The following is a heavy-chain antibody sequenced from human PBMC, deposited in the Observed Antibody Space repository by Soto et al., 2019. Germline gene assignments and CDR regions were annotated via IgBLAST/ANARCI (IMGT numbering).Heavy chain of an antibody. D-gene: IGHD4-17*01. CDR1: GFTFSSYG. J-gene: IGHJ4*02. Sequence: GGSLRLSCAASGFTFSSYGMHWVRQAPGKGLEWVAIISHDVNHKYYADSVKGRFTVSRDNSKDTLFLQMKSLGAGDTAVYYCAKMDRIRHYVSLVVYWGQGTLLTVSS. V-gene: IGHV3-30*18. CDR3: AKMDRIRHYVSLVVY. CDR2: ISHDVNHK.